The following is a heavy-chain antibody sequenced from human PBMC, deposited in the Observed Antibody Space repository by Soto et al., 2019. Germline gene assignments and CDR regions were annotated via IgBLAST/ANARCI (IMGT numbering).Heavy chain of an antibody. CDR1: GFIFDTYA. V-gene: IGHV3-23*01. J-gene: IGHJ5*02. D-gene: IGHD4-17*01. Sequence: EVQLLESGGGLVQPGGSLRLSCAASGFIFDTYAMSWVRQAPGKGLEWVSSISGSGDSTYYADSVKGRFTISRDNSKNTVYMDLTTLRAEDTAVYYCAKGQDDYGDSDVWFDPWGLGTLVTVSS. CDR3: AKGQDDYGDSDVWFDP. CDR2: ISGSGDST.